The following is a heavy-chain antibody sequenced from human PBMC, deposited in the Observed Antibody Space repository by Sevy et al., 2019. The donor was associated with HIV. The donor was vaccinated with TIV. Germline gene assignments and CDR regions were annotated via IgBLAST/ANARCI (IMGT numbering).Heavy chain of an antibody. J-gene: IGHJ4*02. CDR2: ISGSGGST. Sequence: GGSLRLSCAASGFTFSSYAMSWVRQAPGKGLEWVSAISGSGGSTYYADSVKGRFTISRDNSKNTLYLQMNSLRAEDTAVYYCAEDIVTRWTQTVFDYWGQGTLVTVSS. V-gene: IGHV3-23*01. D-gene: IGHD3-16*02. CDR1: GFTFSSYA. CDR3: AEDIVTRWTQTVFDY.